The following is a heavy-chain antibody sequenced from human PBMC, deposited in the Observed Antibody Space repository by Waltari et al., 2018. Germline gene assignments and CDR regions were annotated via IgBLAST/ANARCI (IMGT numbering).Heavy chain of an antibody. J-gene: IGHJ4*02. Sequence: QVQLVQSGAEVKKPGASVKVSCKASGYTFTGYYMHWVRQAPGQGLEWMGWIYPNSGGTNYAQKFQGRVTMTRDTSISTAYMELSRLRSDDTAVYYCATEPIYCSGGSCYAHWGQGTLVTVSS. CDR2: IYPNSGGT. D-gene: IGHD2-15*01. CDR3: ATEPIYCSGGSCYAH. CDR1: GYTFTGYY. V-gene: IGHV1-2*02.